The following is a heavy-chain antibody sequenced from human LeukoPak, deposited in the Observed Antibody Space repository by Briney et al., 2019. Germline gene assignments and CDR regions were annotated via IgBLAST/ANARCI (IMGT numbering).Heavy chain of an antibody. Sequence: GGSLRLSCAASGFTFSSYAMSWVRQAPGKGLEWVSSIGGSGGTTYYADSVKGRFTISRDNAKNTLYLQMHSLRAEDTALYYCAREGWSGRNGEYLVGGMGVWAQGTTVTVSS. CDR1: GFTFSSYA. CDR2: IGGSGGTT. V-gene: IGHV3-23*01. D-gene: IGHD1-26*01. J-gene: IGHJ6*02. CDR3: AREGWSGRNGEYLVGGMGV.